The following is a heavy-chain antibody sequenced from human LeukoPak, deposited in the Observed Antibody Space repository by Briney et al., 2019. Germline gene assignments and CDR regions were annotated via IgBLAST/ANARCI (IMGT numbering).Heavy chain of an antibody. D-gene: IGHD3-9*01. Sequence: ASVKVSCKASGYTFTGYYMHWVRQAPGQGLEWMGWINPNSGGTNYAQKFQGRVTMTRDTSISTAYMELSRLRPDDTAVYYCASSHYDILTGYYYYYYYMDVWGKGTTVTISS. CDR2: INPNSGGT. CDR3: ASSHYDILTGYYYYYYYMDV. J-gene: IGHJ6*03. CDR1: GYTFTGYY. V-gene: IGHV1-2*02.